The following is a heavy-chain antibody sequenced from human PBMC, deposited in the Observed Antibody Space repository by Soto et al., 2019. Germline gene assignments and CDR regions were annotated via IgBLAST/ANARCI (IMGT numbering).Heavy chain of an antibody. J-gene: IGHJ3*02. D-gene: IGHD3-22*01. CDR2: IYSGGST. CDR1: GFTVSSNY. Sequence: EVQLVESGGGLTQPGGSLRLSCAASGFTVSSNYMSWVRQAPGKGLEWVSVIYSGGSTYYADSVKGRFTISRDNSKNTLYLQMNSLRAEDTAVYYCARGGTMIVVPDAFDIWGQGTMVTVSS. CDR3: ARGGTMIVVPDAFDI. V-gene: IGHV3-53*01.